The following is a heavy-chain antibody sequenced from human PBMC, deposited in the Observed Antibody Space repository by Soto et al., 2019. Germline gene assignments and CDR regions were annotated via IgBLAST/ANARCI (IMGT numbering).Heavy chain of an antibody. CDR2: LNTYGNT. CDR1: GGSMSSYR. CDR3: GRESGETWDYEAS. V-gene: IGHV4-4*07. Sequence: QVQLQESGPGLLRPSETLSITCTVSGGSMSSYRWSWIRQPAGKGLEWIGRLNTYGNTHYNPSLKSRVTVSVDTSRNPFFLTLMSVTAADSAGYHCGRESGETWDYEASWGHGTPVTVSS. D-gene: IGHD1-7*01. J-gene: IGHJ5*01.